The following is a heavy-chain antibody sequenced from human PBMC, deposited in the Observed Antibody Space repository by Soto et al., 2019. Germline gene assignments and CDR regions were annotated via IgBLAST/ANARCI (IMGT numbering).Heavy chain of an antibody. D-gene: IGHD3-16*02. CDR3: ASCYDYVWGSYRYEVYYGMDV. CDR2: IIPIFGTA. Sequence: QVQLVQSGAEVKKPGSSVKVSCKASGGTFSSYAISWVRQAPGQGLEWMGGIIPIFGTANYAQKFQGRVTITADESTSTAYMELSSLRSEDTAVYYCASCYDYVWGSYRYEVYYGMDVWGQGTTVTVSS. CDR1: GGTFSSYA. J-gene: IGHJ6*02. V-gene: IGHV1-69*01.